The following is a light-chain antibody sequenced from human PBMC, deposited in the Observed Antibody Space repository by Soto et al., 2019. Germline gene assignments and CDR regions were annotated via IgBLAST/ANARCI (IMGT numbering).Light chain of an antibody. CDR1: QRVSSN. Sequence: ETVLTLSRANLSVXPGEXATLXXRASQRVSSNLAWYQQRPGQAPRLPIYGASTRATGSPARFSGSGSGTEFTLTLSSLQSEDLAVYFCQQYNRWPLTFGQRAKL. J-gene: IGKJ1*01. V-gene: IGKV3-15*01. CDR2: GAS. CDR3: QQYNRWPLT.